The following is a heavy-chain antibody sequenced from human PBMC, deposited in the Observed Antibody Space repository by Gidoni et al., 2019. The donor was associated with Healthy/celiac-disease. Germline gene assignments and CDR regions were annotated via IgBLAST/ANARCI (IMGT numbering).Heavy chain of an antibody. V-gene: IGHV3-23*01. Sequence: EVPLLESGGGLVQPGGSLRLSCAASGFPFCSFAMSWVRQAPGKGLEWVAAISGSGVSTYYADSVKGRCTISRDNSKNTLYLQMNSLRAEDTAVYYGAKGRSGSYYSMNAFDIWGQGTMVTVSS. CDR1: GFPFCSFA. CDR3: AKGRSGSYYSMNAFDI. D-gene: IGHD1-26*01. CDR2: ISGSGVST. J-gene: IGHJ3*02.